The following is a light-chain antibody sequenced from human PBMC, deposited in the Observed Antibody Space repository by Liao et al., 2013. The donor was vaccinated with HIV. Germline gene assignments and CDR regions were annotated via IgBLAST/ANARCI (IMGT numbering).Light chain of an antibody. J-gene: IGLJ2*01. CDR2: QDS. Sequence: SYELTQPPSVSVSPGQTASITCSGDKLGDKYACWYQQKPGQSPVLVIYQDSKRLSGIPERFSGSNSGNTATLTISGTQAMDEADYYCQAWDSSTEVVFGGGTKLTV. CDR1: KLGDKY. V-gene: IGLV3-1*01. CDR3: QAWDSSTEVV.